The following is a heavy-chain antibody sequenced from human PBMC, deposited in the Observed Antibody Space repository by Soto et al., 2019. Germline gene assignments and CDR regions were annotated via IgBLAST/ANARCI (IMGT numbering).Heavy chain of an antibody. CDR1: GFTFSRFE. D-gene: IGHD3-10*01. CDR2: ISSSGSTA. Sequence: GGSLILSCAASGFTFSRFELHWVRQAPGKGLEWISYISSSGSTAYYASPVEGRFTISRDNANNSVYLQMDSLRAEDTALYYCTRAAWFPYLSFYWGQGALVTVSS. J-gene: IGHJ4*02. CDR3: TRAAWFPYLSFY. V-gene: IGHV3-48*03.